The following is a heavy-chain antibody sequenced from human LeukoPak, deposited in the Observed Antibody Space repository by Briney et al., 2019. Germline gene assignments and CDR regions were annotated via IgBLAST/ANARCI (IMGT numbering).Heavy chain of an antibody. J-gene: IGHJ4*02. Sequence: SETLSLTCTVSGGSITSSSYYWGWLRQPPGKGLEWIGSIYYSGNSYYNPPFKSRVTISVDTSKNQFSLKLSSVTAAGTAVYYCARLDIRTTWSPLDYSGPGNLVTAS. V-gene: IGHV4-39*07. CDR1: GGSITSSSYY. D-gene: IGHD3-9*01. CDR3: ARLDIRTTWSPLDY. CDR2: IYYSGNS.